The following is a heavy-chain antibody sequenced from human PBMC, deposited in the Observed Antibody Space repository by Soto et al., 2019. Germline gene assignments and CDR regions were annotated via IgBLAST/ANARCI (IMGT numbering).Heavy chain of an antibody. J-gene: IGHJ4*02. CDR2: IIPIFGTA. D-gene: IGHD3-22*01. Sequence: GASLKVACKASGGTFSSYAISWVRQAPGQGLEWMGGIIPIFGTANYAQKFQGRVTITADESTSTAYMELSSLRSEDTAVYYCARAYYNSSGYYFDYWRQGTLVTISS. V-gene: IGHV1-69*13. CDR3: ARAYYNSSGYYFDY. CDR1: GGTFSSYA.